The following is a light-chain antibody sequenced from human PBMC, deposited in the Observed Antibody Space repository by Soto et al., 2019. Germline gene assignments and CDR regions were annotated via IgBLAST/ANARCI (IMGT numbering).Light chain of an antibody. V-gene: IGKV1-5*01. J-gene: IGKJ1*01. CDR2: DAS. CDR1: QSISSW. CDR3: QQYNQWPPGT. Sequence: DIQMTQSPSTLSASVGDRVTITCRASQSISSWLAWYQQKPGKAPKLLIYDASSLESGVPSRFSGSGSGTEFSLTISSLQSEDFAVYYCQQYNQWPPGTFGQGTKVDIK.